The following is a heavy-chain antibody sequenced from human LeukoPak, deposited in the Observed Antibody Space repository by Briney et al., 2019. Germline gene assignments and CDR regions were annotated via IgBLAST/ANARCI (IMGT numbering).Heavy chain of an antibody. J-gene: IGHJ4*02. Sequence: GGSLRLSRAASGFTFSSYGMHWVRQAPGKGLEWVAVISYGGSNKYYADSVKGRFTISRDNSKNTLYLQMNSLRAEDTAVYYCAKDRGIVVVDYYFDYWGQGTLVTVSS. CDR1: GFTFSSYG. CDR2: ISYGGSNK. V-gene: IGHV3-30*18. D-gene: IGHD2-15*01. CDR3: AKDRGIVVVDYYFDY.